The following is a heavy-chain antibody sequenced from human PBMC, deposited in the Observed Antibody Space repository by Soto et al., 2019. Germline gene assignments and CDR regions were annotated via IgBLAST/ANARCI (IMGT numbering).Heavy chain of an antibody. D-gene: IGHD3-10*01. CDR1: GGSFSGYY. CDR2: INHSGST. V-gene: IGHV4-34*01. J-gene: IGHJ6*03. Sequence: SETLSLTCAVYGGSFSGYYWSWIRQPPGKGLEWIGEINHSGSTNYNPSLKSRVTISVDTSKNQFSLKLSSVTAADTAVYYCARGWFFPNRMDVWGKGTTVTVSS. CDR3: ARGWFFPNRMDV.